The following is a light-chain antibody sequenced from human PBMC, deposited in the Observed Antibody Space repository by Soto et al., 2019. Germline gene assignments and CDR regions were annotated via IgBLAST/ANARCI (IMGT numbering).Light chain of an antibody. Sequence: DIQMTQSPSSLSASVGDRVTITCRASQGISNYLAWYQQKPGKVPKLLIYAASTLQSGVPSRFSGSGSGTDFTLTISSLQPEDVATYYCQILRWTFGQGTKVDIK. CDR2: AAS. CDR1: QGISNY. V-gene: IGKV1-27*01. CDR3: QILRWT. J-gene: IGKJ1*01.